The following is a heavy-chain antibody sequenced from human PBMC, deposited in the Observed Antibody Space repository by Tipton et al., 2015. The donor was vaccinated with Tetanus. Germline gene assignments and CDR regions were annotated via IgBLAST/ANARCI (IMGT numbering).Heavy chain of an antibody. CDR2: IYQTDST. CDR1: GGLITTGGYS. Sequence: GLVKPSQTLSLSCNVSGGLITTGGYSWGWIRQTPGQGLEWLGYIYQTDSTYYNPSVRSRLTLSLLRSKNQVSLKLSSVTAADTAVYYCARANNDFPKKGPFDYWGQGARVIVSS. D-gene: IGHD3-3*01. J-gene: IGHJ4*02. V-gene: IGHV4-30-2*01. CDR3: ARANNDFPKKGPFDY.